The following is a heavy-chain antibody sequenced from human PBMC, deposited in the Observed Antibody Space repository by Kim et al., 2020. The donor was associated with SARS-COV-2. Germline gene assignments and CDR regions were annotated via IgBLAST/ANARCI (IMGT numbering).Heavy chain of an antibody. J-gene: IGHJ5*02. Sequence: GGSLRLSCAASGFTFSSYDMHWVRQATGKGLEWVSAIGTAGDTYYPGSVKGRFTISRENAKNSLYLQMNSLRAGDTAVYYCARGGMWSSGRGGFWFDPWGQGTLVTVSS. CDR2: IGTAGDT. D-gene: IGHD6-19*01. CDR1: GFTFSSYD. V-gene: IGHV3-13*01. CDR3: ARGGMWSSGRGGFWFDP.